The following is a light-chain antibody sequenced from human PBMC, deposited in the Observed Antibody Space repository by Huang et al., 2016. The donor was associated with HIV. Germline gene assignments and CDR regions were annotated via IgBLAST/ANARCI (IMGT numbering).Light chain of an antibody. CDR1: QSVASSF. CDR2: AAS. Sequence: EIVLTQSPGTLSLSPGERATLSCSASQSVASSFLAWYQQKPGQPPRLLIYAASSRATGIPERFSGSGSGTDFTLTVSRLEPEDFAMYYCLQYGSSPRYTFGQGTKLEIK. J-gene: IGKJ2*01. CDR3: LQYGSSPRYT. V-gene: IGKV3-20*01.